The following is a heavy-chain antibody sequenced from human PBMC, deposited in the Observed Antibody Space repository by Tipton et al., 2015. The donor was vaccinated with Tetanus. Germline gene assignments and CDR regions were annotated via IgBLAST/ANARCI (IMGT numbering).Heavy chain of an antibody. CDR3: ARSAAPRGVYGMDV. J-gene: IGHJ6*02. V-gene: IGHV1-46*01. CDR2: INPSGGST. D-gene: IGHD6-13*01. Sequence: QVQLVQSGAEVKKPGASVKVSCKASGYTFTSYYMHWVRQAPGQGLEWIGIINPSGGSTSYAQKYQGRVTMTRDASTSTVYMELSSLRSEDTAVYYCARSAAPRGVYGMDVWGQGTTVTVSS. CDR1: GYTFTSYY.